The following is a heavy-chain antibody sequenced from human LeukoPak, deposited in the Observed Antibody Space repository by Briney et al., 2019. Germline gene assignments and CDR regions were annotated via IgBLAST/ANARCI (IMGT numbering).Heavy chain of an antibody. D-gene: IGHD6-25*01. CDR1: GFTFSDYY. CDR2: ISSSGTTI. V-gene: IGHV3-11*01. J-gene: IGHJ6*03. Sequence: GGSLRLSCVASGFTFSDYYMSWIRQAPGKGLEWISYISSSGTTIYYTDSVKGRLNIPRDNAKNSLYLQMNSLRAEDTAVYFCARSIAAADGGVYYYMDVWGKGTTVTISS. CDR3: ARSIAAADGGVYYYMDV.